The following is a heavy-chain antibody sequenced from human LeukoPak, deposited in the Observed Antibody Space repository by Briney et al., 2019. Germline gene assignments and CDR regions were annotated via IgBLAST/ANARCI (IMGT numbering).Heavy chain of an antibody. V-gene: IGHV4-38-2*02. D-gene: IGHD1-26*01. CDR1: GYSISSGYY. Sequence: SETLSLTCTVSGYSISSGYYWGWIRQPPGKGLEWIGSIYHSGSTYYNPSLKSRVTISVDTSKNQFSLKLSSVTAADTAVYYCARGFSGSYSYFDYWGQGTLVTVSS. CDR2: IYHSGST. CDR3: ARGFSGSYSYFDY. J-gene: IGHJ4*02.